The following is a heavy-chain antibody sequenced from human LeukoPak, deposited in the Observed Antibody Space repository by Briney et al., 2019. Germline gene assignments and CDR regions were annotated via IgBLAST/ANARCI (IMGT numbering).Heavy chain of an antibody. CDR1: EFTFTSYE. V-gene: IGHV3-48*03. D-gene: IGHD1-26*01. CDR2: ISSSSYI. CDR3: ARRYSGSTNDAFDI. Sequence: GGSLRLSCAASEFTFTSYEMNWVRQAPGKGLEWVSYISSSSYIYYADSVKGRFTISRDNAKNSLYLQMNSLRAEDTAVYYCARRYSGSTNDAFDIWGQGTMVTVSS. J-gene: IGHJ3*02.